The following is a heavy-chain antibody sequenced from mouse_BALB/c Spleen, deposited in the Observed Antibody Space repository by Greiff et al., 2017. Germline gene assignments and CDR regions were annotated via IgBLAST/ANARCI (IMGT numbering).Heavy chain of an antibody. CDR1: SYTFTDYA. V-gene: IGHV1-67*01. Sequence: VQLQQSGPELVRPGVSVKISCKGSSYTFTDYAMHWVQQSHAKSLEWIGVISTYYSNTNYNQKFKGKATMTVAKSSSTAYMELARLTSEDSAVYYCARGDVFDYWGQGTTLTVSA. CDR2: ISTYYSNT. CDR3: ARGDVFDY. J-gene: IGHJ2*01.